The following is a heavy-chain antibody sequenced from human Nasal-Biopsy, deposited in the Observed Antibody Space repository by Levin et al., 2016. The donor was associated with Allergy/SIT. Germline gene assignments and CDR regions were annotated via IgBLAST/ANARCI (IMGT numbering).Heavy chain of an antibody. CDR2: IRSKAHSYTT. CDR3: ARGHIAGIQVWSEDNLDY. J-gene: IGHJ4*02. V-gene: IGHV3-72*01. CDR1: GFTFSDHY. Sequence: GESLKISCAASGFTFSDHYMDWVRQAPGKGLEWVGRIRSKAHSYTTDYAASVKGRFTISRDDPKNSLYLQMNSLKTEDTAVYYCARGHIAGIQVWSEDNLDYWGQGTLVTVSS. D-gene: IGHD5-18*01.